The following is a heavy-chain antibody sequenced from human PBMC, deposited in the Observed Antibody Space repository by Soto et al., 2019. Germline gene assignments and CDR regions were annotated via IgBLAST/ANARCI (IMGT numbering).Heavy chain of an antibody. J-gene: IGHJ5*02. CDR1: GFIFGTYA. V-gene: IGHV3-23*01. CDR3: AKDPPRGPRGIVAPGTRWFDP. D-gene: IGHD6-13*01. CDR2: IGASGDST. Sequence: EVQLLESGGELVQPGGSLRLSCAASGFIFGTYAMSWVRQAPGKGPEWVSSIGASGDSTYYADSVKGRFTISRDNSKNTLYLQVDSLRADDTAVYFCAKDPPRGPRGIVAPGTRWFDPWGQGTLVTVSS.